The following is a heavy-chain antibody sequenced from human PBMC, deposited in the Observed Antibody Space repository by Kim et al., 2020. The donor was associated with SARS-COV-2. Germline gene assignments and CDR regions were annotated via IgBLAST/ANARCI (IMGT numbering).Heavy chain of an antibody. J-gene: IGHJ4*02. D-gene: IGHD3-22*01. CDR3: AKGRYDGRGHYYDILDY. Sequence: GGSLRLSCAASGFTFSSYAMSWVRQAPGKGLEWVSAISGSGGSTYYADSVKGRFTISRDNSKNTLYLQMNSLRAEDTAVYYCAKGRYDGRGHYYDILDYWGQGTLVTVSS. CDR1: GFTFSSYA. CDR2: ISGSGGST. V-gene: IGHV3-23*01.